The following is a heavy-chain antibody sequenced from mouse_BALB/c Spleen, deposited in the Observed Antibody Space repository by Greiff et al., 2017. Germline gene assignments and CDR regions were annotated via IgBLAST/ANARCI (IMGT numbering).Heavy chain of an antibody. CDR2: ISSGGSYT. Sequence: EVQLVESGGDLVKPGGSLKLSCAASGFTFSSYGMSWVRQTPDKRLEWVATISSGGSYTYYPDSVKGRFTISRDNAKNTLYLQMSSLKSEDTAMYYCARPFITTVVADFDYWGQGTTLTVSS. D-gene: IGHD1-1*01. CDR3: ARPFITTVVADFDY. V-gene: IGHV5-6*01. J-gene: IGHJ2*01. CDR1: GFTFSSYG.